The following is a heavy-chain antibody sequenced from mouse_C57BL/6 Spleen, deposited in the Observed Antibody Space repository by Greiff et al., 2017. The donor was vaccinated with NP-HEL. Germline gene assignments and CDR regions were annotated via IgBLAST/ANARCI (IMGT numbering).Heavy chain of an antibody. CDR2: IDPSDSET. D-gene: IGHD2-5*01. J-gene: IGHJ1*03. CDR1: GYTFTSYW. Sequence: QVQLQQPGAELVRPGSSVKLSCKASGYTFTSYWMHWVKQRPIQGLEWIGNIDPSDSETNYNQKFKDKATLTVDKSSSTAYMQLSSLTSEDSAVYYCARYSNYVDWYFDVWGTGTTVTVSS. V-gene: IGHV1-52*01. CDR3: ARYSNYVDWYFDV.